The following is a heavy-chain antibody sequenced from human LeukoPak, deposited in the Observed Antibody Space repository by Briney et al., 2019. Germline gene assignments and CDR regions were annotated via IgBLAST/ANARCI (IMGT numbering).Heavy chain of an antibody. CDR3: ARNRRAGIVVVPAAIGSWFDP. D-gene: IGHD2-2*01. V-gene: IGHV3-53*01. CDR1: GFTVSSNY. CDR2: IYSGGST. J-gene: IGHJ5*02. Sequence: GGSLRLSCAASGFTVSSNYMSWVRQAPGKGLEWVSVIYSGGSTYYADSVKGRFTISRDNSKNTLYLQMNSLRAGDTAVYYCARNRRAGIVVVPAAIGSWFDPWGQGTLVTISS.